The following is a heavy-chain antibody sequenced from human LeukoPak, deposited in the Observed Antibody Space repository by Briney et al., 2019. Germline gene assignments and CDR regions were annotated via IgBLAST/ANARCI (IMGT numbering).Heavy chain of an antibody. J-gene: IGHJ4*02. CDR3: ARDGCGSSSCLDY. Sequence: SETLSLTCTASGGSINSYYWSWIRQPPGKGLEWIGYISYSGSTNYNPSLKGRVTISVDTSKNQFSLKLSSVTAADTAVYYCARDGCGSSSCLDYWGQGTLVTVSS. CDR2: ISYSGST. V-gene: IGHV4-59*01. D-gene: IGHD6-6*01. CDR1: GGSINSYY.